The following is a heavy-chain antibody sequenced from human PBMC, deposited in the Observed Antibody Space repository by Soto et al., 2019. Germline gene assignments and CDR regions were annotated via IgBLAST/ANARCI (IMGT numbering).Heavy chain of an antibody. D-gene: IGHD6-19*01. CDR2: ISYDGSNK. Sequence: QVQLVESGGGVVQPGRSLRLSCAASGFTFSSYGMHWVRQAPGKGLEWVAVISYDGSNKYYADSVKGRFTISRDNSKNTLYLQMNSLRAEDTAVYYCAKDRVSGWPEMYYFDYWGQGTLVTVSS. J-gene: IGHJ4*02. CDR3: AKDRVSGWPEMYYFDY. CDR1: GFTFSSYG. V-gene: IGHV3-30*18.